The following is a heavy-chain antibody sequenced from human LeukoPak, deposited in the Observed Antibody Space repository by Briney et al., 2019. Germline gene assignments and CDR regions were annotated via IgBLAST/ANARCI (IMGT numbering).Heavy chain of an antibody. V-gene: IGHV4-4*07. CDR3: VRGAIPPYCSGGSCGAFDI. CDR2: IYTSGST. D-gene: IGHD2-15*01. J-gene: IGHJ3*02. CDR1: GGSISSYY. Sequence: SETLSLTCTVSGGSISSYYWSWIRQPAGKGLEWIGRIYTSGSTNYNPSLKSRVTMSVDTSKNQFSLKLSSVTAADTAVYYCVRGAIPPYCSGGSCGAFDIWGQGTMVTVSS.